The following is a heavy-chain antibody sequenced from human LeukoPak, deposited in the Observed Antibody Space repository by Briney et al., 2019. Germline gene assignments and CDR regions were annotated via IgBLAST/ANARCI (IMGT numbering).Heavy chain of an antibody. CDR3: AREPGYCSGGSCYGGWFDP. D-gene: IGHD2-15*01. CDR1: GGSLSDHY. Sequence: PSGTLSLTCAVYGGSLSDHYWSWFRQPPGKGLEWIGEINPRGSTIYNPSLKSRVTISVDTSKNQFSLNLSSVTAADTAAYYCAREPGYCSGGSCYGGWFDPWGQGTLVTVSS. CDR2: INPRGST. V-gene: IGHV4-34*01. J-gene: IGHJ5*02.